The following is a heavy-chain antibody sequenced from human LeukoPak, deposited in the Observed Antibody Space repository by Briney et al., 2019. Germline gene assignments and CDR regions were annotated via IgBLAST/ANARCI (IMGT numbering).Heavy chain of an antibody. D-gene: IGHD6-19*01. CDR2: IKEDGSDK. J-gene: IGHJ4*02. Sequence: GGSLRLSCAASGFTFSSYWMSWVRQAPGKGLEWVANIKEDGSDKYYVDSVKGRFTLSRDNAKNSLYMQMHSLRAEDTAVYYCARASAVAGTRDYWGQGTLVTVSS. CDR1: GFTFSSYW. CDR3: ARASAVAGTRDY. V-gene: IGHV3-7*01.